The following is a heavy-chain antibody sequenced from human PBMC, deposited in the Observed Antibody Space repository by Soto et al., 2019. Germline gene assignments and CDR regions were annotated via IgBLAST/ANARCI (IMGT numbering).Heavy chain of an antibody. CDR3: ARNYDSTAGGAFDI. CDR2: IYSGGST. V-gene: IGHV3-53*01. Sequence: EVQLVESGGGLXQPGGSLRLSCAASGFTVSSNYMSWVRQAPGKGLEWVSVIYSGGSTYYADSVKGRFTISRDNSKNTLYLQMNSLRAEDTAVYYCARNYDSTAGGAFDIWGQGTMVTVSS. CDR1: GFTVSSNY. D-gene: IGHD3-22*01. J-gene: IGHJ3*02.